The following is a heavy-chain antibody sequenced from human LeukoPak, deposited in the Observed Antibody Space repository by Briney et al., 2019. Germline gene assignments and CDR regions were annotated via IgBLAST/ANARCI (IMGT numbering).Heavy chain of an antibody. J-gene: IGHJ4*02. CDR1: GFTFNSYA. CDR2: ISGSGGST. CDR3: VRIAVAGHYFDY. V-gene: IGHV3-23*01. D-gene: IGHD6-19*01. Sequence: GGSLRLSCAASGFTFNSYAMSWVRQAPGKGLEWVSAISGSGGSTYYADSVKGRFTISRDNSKNTLYLQMNSLRAEDTAVYYCVRIAVAGHYFDYWGQGTLVTVSS.